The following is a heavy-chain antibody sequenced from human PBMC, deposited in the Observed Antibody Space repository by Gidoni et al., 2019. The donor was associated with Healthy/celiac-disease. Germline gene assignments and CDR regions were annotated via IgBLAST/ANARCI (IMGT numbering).Heavy chain of an antibody. CDR2: IYPGDSDT. Sequence: EVQLVQSGAEVKKPGESLKISCKGSGYSFPCYWIGWVRQMPGKGLEWMGIIYPGDSDTRYSPYFQGQVTSSADKSISTAYLQWSSLKASDTAMYYCARPGRIAVASAAFDIWGQGTMVTVSS. CDR1: GYSFPCYW. V-gene: IGHV5-51*01. J-gene: IGHJ3*02. CDR3: ARPGRIAVASAAFDI. D-gene: IGHD6-19*01.